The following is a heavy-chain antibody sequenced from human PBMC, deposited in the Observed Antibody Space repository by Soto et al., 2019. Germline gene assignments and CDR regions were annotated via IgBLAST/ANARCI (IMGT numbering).Heavy chain of an antibody. CDR1: GFSLSTSGVG. V-gene: IGHV2-5*02. D-gene: IGHD3-10*01. CDR3: AHRRRSGSPDY. J-gene: IGHJ4*02. CDR2: IFWDDDK. Sequence: GSGPTLVNPTQTLTLTCTFSGFSLSTSGVGVGWLRQPPGKALEWLALIFWDDDKRYSPSLKSRLTITKDTSRNQVVLTMTNMDPVDTATYYCAHRRRSGSPDYWGQGTLVTVSS.